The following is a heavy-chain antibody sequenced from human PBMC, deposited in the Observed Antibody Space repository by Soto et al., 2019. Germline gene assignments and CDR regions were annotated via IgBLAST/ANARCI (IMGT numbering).Heavy chain of an antibody. Sequence: GASVKVSCKASGGTFSSYAISWVRQAPGQGLEWMGGIIPIFGTSNYAQKFQGRVTITADKSANTAYMELSSLRSEDTAVYYCARSRYYYGSGSYYTGDYWGQGTMGTVSS. V-gene: IGHV1-69*06. J-gene: IGHJ4*02. CDR3: ARSRYYYGSGSYYTGDY. CDR1: GGTFSSYA. D-gene: IGHD3-10*01. CDR2: IIPIFGTS.